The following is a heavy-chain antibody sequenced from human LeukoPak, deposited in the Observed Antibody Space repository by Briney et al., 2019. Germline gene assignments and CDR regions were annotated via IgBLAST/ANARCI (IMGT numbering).Heavy chain of an antibody. V-gene: IGHV4-39*07. CDR3: ARSGSSGWYFSWFDP. Sequence: SGTLSLTCTVSGGSISSSSYFWGWIRQPPGKGLEWIGSIYYSGSTYYNPSLKSRVTISVDTSKNQFSLKLSSVTAADTAVYYCARSGSSGWYFSWFDPWGQGILVTVSS. D-gene: IGHD6-19*01. CDR1: GGSISSSSYF. J-gene: IGHJ5*02. CDR2: IYYSGST.